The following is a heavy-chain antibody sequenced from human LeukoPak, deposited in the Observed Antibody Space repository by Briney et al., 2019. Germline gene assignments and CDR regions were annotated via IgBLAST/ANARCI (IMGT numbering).Heavy chain of an antibody. CDR3: ATRGTLRYFDWFDY. V-gene: IGHV3-23*01. CDR2: VSGSGGST. D-gene: IGHD3-9*01. CDR1: GFTFSSFS. Sequence: GGSLRLSCAASGFTFSSFSMSWVRQAPGKGLEWVSAVSGSGGSTYSADSVKGRFTISRDNSKNTLYLQMNSLRAEDTAVYYCATRGTLRYFDWFDYWGQGTLVTISS. J-gene: IGHJ4*02.